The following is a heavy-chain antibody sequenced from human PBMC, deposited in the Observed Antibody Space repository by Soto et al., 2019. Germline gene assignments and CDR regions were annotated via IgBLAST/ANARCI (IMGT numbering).Heavy chain of an antibody. CDR3: AAVPYYYDSSAYYFDY. CDR2: IVPSGGTS. CDR1: GGTLSIYA. D-gene: IGHD3-22*01. J-gene: IGHJ4*02. V-gene: IGHV1-69*06. Sequence: GASVKLSCTTSGGTLSIYAISWVRQAPGQGLEWMGWIVPSGGTSTYAQKFQERVTITGDMSTSTAYMQLSSLRSEDTAVYYCAAVPYYYDSSAYYFDYWGQGTLVTVSS.